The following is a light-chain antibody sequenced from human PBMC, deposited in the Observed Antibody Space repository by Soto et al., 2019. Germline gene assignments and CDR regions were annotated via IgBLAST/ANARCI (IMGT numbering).Light chain of an antibody. Sequence: DIQMTQSHSALSASVGDRVTIACRASQSISSYLNWYQQKPGKAPKLLIYDASSLESGVPSRFSGSGSGTEFTLTISSLQPDDFATYYCQQYNSYSLSITFGQGTRLEIK. CDR2: DAS. CDR3: QQYNSYSLSIT. CDR1: QSISSY. J-gene: IGKJ5*01. V-gene: IGKV1-5*01.